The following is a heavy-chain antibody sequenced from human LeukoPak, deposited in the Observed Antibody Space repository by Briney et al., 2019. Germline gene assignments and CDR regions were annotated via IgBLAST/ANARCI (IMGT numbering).Heavy chain of an antibody. CDR3: ARVSAGSSGWSLDY. V-gene: IGHV1-2*02. CDR1: GYTFTGYY. D-gene: IGHD6-19*01. CDR2: INPNSGGT. Sequence: GASVKVSCKASGYTFTGYYMHWVRQAPGQGLEWMGWINPNSGGTNYAQKFQGRVTMTRDTSISTAYMELSRLRSDDTAVYYCARVSAGSSGWSLDYWGQGTLVTVSS. J-gene: IGHJ4*02.